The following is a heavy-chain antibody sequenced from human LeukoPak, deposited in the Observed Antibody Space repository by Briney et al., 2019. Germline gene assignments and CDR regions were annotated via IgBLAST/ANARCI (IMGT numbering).Heavy chain of an antibody. Sequence: SETLSLTCAVPGYSISNVYYWVWIRQPPGRGLEWIGSLYHSDSAYYNTSLRSRVSMSVDTSKNQFSLTLSFVTATDTAVYYCARQHDSYYYYYIDVWGSGTTVTVSS. J-gene: IGHJ6*03. CDR2: LYHSDSA. CDR1: GYSISNVYY. V-gene: IGHV4-38-2*01. CDR3: ARQHDSYYYYYIDV.